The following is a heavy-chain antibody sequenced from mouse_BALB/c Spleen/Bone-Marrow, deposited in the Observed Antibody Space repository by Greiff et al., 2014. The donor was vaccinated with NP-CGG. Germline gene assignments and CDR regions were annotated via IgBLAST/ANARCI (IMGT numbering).Heavy chain of an antibody. Sequence: VQLQQSGAELVKPGASVKLSCTASGFNIKDTYMHWVKQRPEQGLEWIGRIDPANGKTKYDPKFQGKATITADTSSNTAYLQLSSLTSEDTAVYYCAPYYYGSSSFAYWGQGTLVTVSA. D-gene: IGHD1-1*01. J-gene: IGHJ3*01. V-gene: IGHV14-3*02. CDR1: GFNIKDTY. CDR3: APYYYGSSSFAY. CDR2: IDPANGKT.